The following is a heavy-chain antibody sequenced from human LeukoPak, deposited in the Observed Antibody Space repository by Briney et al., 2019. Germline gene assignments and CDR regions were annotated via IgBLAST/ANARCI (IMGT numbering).Heavy chain of an antibody. CDR1: GGSISTFY. Sequence: SETLSLTCTVSGGSISTFYWSWVRQPPGKGLEYIGYIDYSGSANYNPSLKSRVTISVDTSKNQFSLKLSSVTAADTATYYCARWRYLDVWGQGTTVTVSS. CDR3: ARWRYLDV. D-gene: IGHD3-9*01. CDR2: IDYSGSA. J-gene: IGHJ6*02. V-gene: IGHV4-59*01.